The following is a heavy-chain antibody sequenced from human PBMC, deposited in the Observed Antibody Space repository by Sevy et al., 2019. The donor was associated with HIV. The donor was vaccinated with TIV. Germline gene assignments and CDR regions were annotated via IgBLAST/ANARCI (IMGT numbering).Heavy chain of an antibody. CDR3: ARGLDYYVSGSFDY. D-gene: IGHD3-10*01. J-gene: IGHJ4*02. CDR2: IFYNGNT. V-gene: IGHV4-61*01. CDR1: GVSITSGNSY. Sequence: SESLSLTCSVSGVSITSGNSYCSWIRQPPGNGLEWIGYIFYNGNTNYNPTLESRVTMSVDTSNSQFSLSLRSVTAAYTAVYYCARGLDYYVSGSFDYWGQGTQVPVSS.